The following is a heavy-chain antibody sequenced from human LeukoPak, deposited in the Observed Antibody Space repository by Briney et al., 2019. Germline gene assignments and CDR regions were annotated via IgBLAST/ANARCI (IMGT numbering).Heavy chain of an antibody. D-gene: IGHD6-19*01. Sequence: GRSLRLSCAASGFTFSSYGMHWVRQAPGKGLEWVAVIWYDGSNKYYADSVKGRFTISRDNSKNTLYLQMNSLRAEDTAVYYCARGLSGWYPFDYWGQGTLVTVSS. CDR1: GFTFSSYG. CDR3: ARGLSGWYPFDY. J-gene: IGHJ4*02. CDR2: IWYDGSNK. V-gene: IGHV3-33*01.